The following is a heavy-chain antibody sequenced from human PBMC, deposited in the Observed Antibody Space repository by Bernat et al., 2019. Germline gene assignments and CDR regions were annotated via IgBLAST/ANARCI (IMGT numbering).Heavy chain of an antibody. Sequence: QVQLQQWGAGLLKPSETLSLTCAVYGGSFSGYYWSWIRQPPGKGLEWIGEINHSGSTNSNPSPKSRVTISVDASKNQFCLKLSSVTAADTAVCYWARWPPSHCSSTRCYAYYYYCMDVWDEGTTVTVSS. D-gene: IGHD2-2*01. CDR1: GGSFSGYY. CDR3: ARWPPSHCSSTRCYAYYYYCMDV. CDR2: INHSGST. J-gene: IGHJ6*03. V-gene: IGHV4-34*01.